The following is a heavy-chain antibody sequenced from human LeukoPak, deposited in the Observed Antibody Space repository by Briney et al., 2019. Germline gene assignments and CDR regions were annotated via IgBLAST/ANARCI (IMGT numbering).Heavy chain of an antibody. V-gene: IGHV4-59*08. Sequence: PSETLSLTCTVSGGSISSYYWSWIRQPPGKGLEWIGYIYYSGSTNYNPSLKSRVTISVDTSKNQFSLKLSSVTAADTAVYYCARGFWGGDPYCSSTSCRSSAEYFQHWGQGTLVTVSS. D-gene: IGHD2-2*01. CDR2: IYYSGST. CDR3: ARGFWGGDPYCSSTSCRSSAEYFQH. CDR1: GGSISSYY. J-gene: IGHJ1*01.